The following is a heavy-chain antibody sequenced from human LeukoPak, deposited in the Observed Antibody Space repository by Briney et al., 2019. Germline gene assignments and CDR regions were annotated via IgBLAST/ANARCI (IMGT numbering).Heavy chain of an antibody. CDR3: ARHNDYASLMDV. D-gene: IGHD2-2*01. J-gene: IGHJ6*02. Sequence: PSETLSLTCTVFGVSVTTSGYYGAWIRQPPGRGLEWIGSTSYSGITYYKPSLRGRVTISGDTAKNQFSLKLSSVTAADTAVYYCARHNDYASLMDVWGQGTTVTVSS. CDR1: GVSVTTSGYY. CDR2: TSYSGIT. V-gene: IGHV4-39*01.